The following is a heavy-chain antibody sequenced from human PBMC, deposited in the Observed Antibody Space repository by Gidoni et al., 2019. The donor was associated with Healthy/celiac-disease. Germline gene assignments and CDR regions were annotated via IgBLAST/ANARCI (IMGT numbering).Heavy chain of an antibody. CDR2: ISWNSGSI. D-gene: IGHD3-10*01. J-gene: IGHJ6*02. CDR3: AKGDTMVRGRYGMDV. V-gene: IGHV3-9*01. CDR1: GFTFDDYA. Sequence: EVQLVESGGGLVQPGRYLRLSCAASGFTFDDYAMHWVRQAPGKGLEWVSGISWNSGSIGYADSVKGRFTISRDNAKNSLYLQMNSLRAEDTALYYCAKGDTMVRGRYGMDVWGQGTTVTVSS.